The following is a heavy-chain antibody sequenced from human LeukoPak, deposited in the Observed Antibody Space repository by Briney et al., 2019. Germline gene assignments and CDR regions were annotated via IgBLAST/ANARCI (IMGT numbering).Heavy chain of an antibody. CDR2: IIAIFGTA. J-gene: IGHJ4*02. CDR1: GGTFSSYA. CDR3: ASQGEYCGGDCWRTGDY. D-gene: IGHD2-21*02. V-gene: IGHV1-69*01. Sequence: GSSVNVSCKASGGTFSSYAISWVRQAPGQGLEWMGGIIAIFGTANYAQKFQGRVTITADESTSTAYMELSSLRSEDTAVYYCASQGEYCGGDCWRTGDYWGQGTLVTVSS.